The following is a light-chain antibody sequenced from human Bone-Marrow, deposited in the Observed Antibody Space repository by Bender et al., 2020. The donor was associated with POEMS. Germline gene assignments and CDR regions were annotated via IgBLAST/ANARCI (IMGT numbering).Light chain of an antibody. CDR2: QDA. J-gene: IGLJ1*01. V-gene: IGLV3-1*01. CDR3: SSYTSSTTYV. Sequence: YDLTQPRPVSVSPGQTATITCPGDRLGDKYISWYQVKPGQSPVAVIYQDAKRPSGIPERFSGSNSGNTATLTISGLQAEDEADYFCSSYTSSTTYVFGTGTKVTVL. CDR1: RLGDKY.